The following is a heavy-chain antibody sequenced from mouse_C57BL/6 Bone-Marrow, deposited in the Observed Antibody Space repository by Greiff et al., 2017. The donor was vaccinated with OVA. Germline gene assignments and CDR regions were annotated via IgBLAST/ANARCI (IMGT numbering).Heavy chain of an antibody. CDR2: IDPENGDT. CDR3: TWGLLRLYYDY. J-gene: IGHJ2*01. D-gene: IGHD1-2*01. Sequence: EVQVVESGAELVRPGASVKLSCTASGFNIKDDYMHWVKQRPEQGLEWIGWIDPENGDTEYASKFQGKATITADTSSNTAYLQLSSLTSEDTAVYYCTWGLLRLYYDYWGQGTTLTVSS. CDR1: GFNIKDDY. V-gene: IGHV14-4*01.